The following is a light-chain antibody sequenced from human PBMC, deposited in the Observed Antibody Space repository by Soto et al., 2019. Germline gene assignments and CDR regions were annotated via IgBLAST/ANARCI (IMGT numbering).Light chain of an antibody. J-gene: IGKJ1*01. Sequence: EIVLTQSPGTLSLSPGERATLSCRASHSVSSSYLAWYQQKPGQAPRLVISDTSDRATGIPDRFSGSGSGTDFTLTISRLEPEDFAVYYCQQYDSPWTFGQGTKVDIK. V-gene: IGKV3-20*01. CDR1: HSVSSSY. CDR3: QQYDSPWT. CDR2: DTS.